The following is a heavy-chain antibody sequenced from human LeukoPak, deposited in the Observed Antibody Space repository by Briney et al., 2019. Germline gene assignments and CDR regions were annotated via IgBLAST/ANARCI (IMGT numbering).Heavy chain of an antibody. CDR1: GYTFTGYY. CDR3: ARDDVRPGITGTTYNWFDP. Sequence: GASVKVSCKASGYTFTGYYMHWVRQAPGQGLEWMGWINPNSGGTNYAQKFQGRVTMTRDTSISTAYMELSRLRSDDTAVYYCARDDVRPGITGTTYNWFDPWGQGTLVTVSS. D-gene: IGHD1-7*01. J-gene: IGHJ5*02. V-gene: IGHV1-2*02. CDR2: INPNSGGT.